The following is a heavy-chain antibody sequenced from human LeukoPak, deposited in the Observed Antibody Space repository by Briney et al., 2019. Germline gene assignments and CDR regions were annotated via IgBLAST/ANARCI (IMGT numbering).Heavy chain of an antibody. Sequence: GASVKVSCKASGYTFTSYDINWVRQATGQGLEWMGWMNPNSGNTGYAQKFQGRVTMTRNTSISTAYMELSSLRSEDTAVYYCARKINSGYVDDWFFDLWGRGTLVTVSS. CDR1: GYTFTSYD. CDR2: MNPNSGNT. D-gene: IGHD5-12*01. CDR3: ARKINSGYVDDWFFDL. J-gene: IGHJ2*01. V-gene: IGHV1-8*01.